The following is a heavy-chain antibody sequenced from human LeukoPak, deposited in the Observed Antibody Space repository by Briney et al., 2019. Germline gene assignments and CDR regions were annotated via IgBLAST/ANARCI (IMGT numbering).Heavy chain of an antibody. Sequence: GGSLRLSCAASGFTLSSYCMHWVRQAPGKGLVWGSRINGDGSSTPYANSVKGRFTISRDNAKNTLYLQMHSLRADDTAVYYCARESTSGWPDYFDYWGQGSVVTVSS. CDR2: INGDGSST. CDR3: ARESTSGWPDYFDY. J-gene: IGHJ4*02. CDR1: GFTLSSYC. V-gene: IGHV3-74*01. D-gene: IGHD6-19*01.